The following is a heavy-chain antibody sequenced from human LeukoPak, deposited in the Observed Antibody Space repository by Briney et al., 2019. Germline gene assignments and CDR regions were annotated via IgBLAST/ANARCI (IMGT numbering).Heavy chain of an antibody. J-gene: IGHJ6*02. CDR1: GFTVSSNY. D-gene: IGHD3-10*01. Sequence: GGSLRLSCAASGFTVSSNYMSWVRQAPGKGLEWVSAISGSGGSTYYADSVKGRFTISRDNSKNTLYLQMNSLRAEDTAVYYCAKLVTMVRGAKSYYYGMDVWGQGTTVTVSS. V-gene: IGHV3-23*01. CDR2: ISGSGGST. CDR3: AKLVTMVRGAKSYYYGMDV.